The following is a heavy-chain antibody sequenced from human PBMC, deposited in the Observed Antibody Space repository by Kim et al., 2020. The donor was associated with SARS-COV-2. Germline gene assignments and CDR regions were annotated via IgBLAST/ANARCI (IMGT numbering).Heavy chain of an antibody. V-gene: IGHV4-39*01. J-gene: IGHJ5*02. Sequence: YNPPLESRGTISVDQSKNQFSLELSAVTAADTAVYYCARLDWDYSYWFDPWGQGTLVTVSS. D-gene: IGHD2-21*01. CDR3: ARLDWDYSYWFDP.